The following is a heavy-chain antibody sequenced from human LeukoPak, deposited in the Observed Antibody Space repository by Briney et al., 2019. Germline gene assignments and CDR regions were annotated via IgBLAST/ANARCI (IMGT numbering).Heavy chain of an antibody. J-gene: IGHJ5*02. D-gene: IGHD6-13*01. Sequence: GGSLRLSCAASRYTFSSYAMSWVRQAPGKGLEWVSAISGSGGSTYYADSVKGRFTISRDNSKNTLYLQMNSLRAEDTAVYYCAPGGIAAAGGGWFDPWGQGTLVTVSS. V-gene: IGHV3-23*01. CDR2: ISGSGGST. CDR3: APGGIAAAGGGWFDP. CDR1: RYTFSSYA.